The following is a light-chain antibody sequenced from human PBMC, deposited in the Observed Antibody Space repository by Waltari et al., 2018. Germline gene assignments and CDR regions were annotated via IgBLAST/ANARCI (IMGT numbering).Light chain of an antibody. CDR2: KAS. CDR1: QSISSW. CDR3: QQYNSYSKYT. V-gene: IGKV1-5*03. Sequence: DIQMTQSPSTLSASVGDRVTIPCRASQSISSWLAWYQQKPGKAPKLLIYKASSLESGVPSRFSGSGSGTEFTLTISSLQPDDFATYYCQQYNSYSKYTFGQGTKLEI. J-gene: IGKJ2*01.